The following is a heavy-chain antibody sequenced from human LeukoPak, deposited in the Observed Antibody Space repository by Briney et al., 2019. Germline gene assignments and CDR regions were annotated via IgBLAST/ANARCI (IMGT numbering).Heavy chain of an antibody. D-gene: IGHD3-3*01. Sequence: GGSLRLSCAASGFTFDDYAMRWVRQAPGKGLEWVSGISWNSGSIGYADSVKGRFTISRDNAKNSLYLQMNSLRAEDTALYYCAKDTIFGVVSAAFDYWGQGTLVTVSS. CDR2: ISWNSGSI. V-gene: IGHV3-9*01. CDR3: AKDTIFGVVSAAFDY. J-gene: IGHJ4*02. CDR1: GFTFDDYA.